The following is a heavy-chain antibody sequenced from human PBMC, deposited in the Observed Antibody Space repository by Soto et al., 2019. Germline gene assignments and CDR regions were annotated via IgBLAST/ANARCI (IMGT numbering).Heavy chain of an antibody. CDR3: AVDSSRWTDYGMDV. D-gene: IGHD3-22*01. V-gene: IGHV4-39*01. Sequence: SETLSLTCTVSGGSISSSSYYWGWIRQPPGKGLEWIGSIYYSGSTYYNPSLKSRVTISVDTSKNQFSLKLSSVTAADTAVYYCAVDSSRWTDYGMDVWGQGTTVTVS. J-gene: IGHJ6*02. CDR1: GGSISSSSYY. CDR2: IYYSGST.